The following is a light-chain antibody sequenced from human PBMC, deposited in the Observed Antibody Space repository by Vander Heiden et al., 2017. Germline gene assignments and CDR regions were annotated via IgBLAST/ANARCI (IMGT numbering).Light chain of an antibody. J-gene: IGKJ4*01. CDR1: QSVLYSSKNKNY. Sequence: DIVMTQSPDSLAVPLGERATINCKSSQSVLYSSKNKNYLAWYQRKPGQPPKLLIYWASTRESGVPDRFSGSGSGTDFTLTISSLQAEDVAVYFCQQYYTTPLTFGGGTKVEIK. CDR2: WAS. V-gene: IGKV4-1*01. CDR3: QQYYTTPLT.